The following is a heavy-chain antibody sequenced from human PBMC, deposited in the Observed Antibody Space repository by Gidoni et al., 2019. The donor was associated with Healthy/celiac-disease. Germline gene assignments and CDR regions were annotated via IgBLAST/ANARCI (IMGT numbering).Heavy chain of an antibody. V-gene: IGHV3-30*18. D-gene: IGHD1-26*01. CDR1: GFAFRSYG. CDR2: ISYDGSNK. J-gene: IGHJ6*02. Sequence: QVQLLESGGGVVQPGRSLSLYCAASGFAFRSYGLHWVRQAPGKGLVWVAVISYDGSNKSYADSVKGRFTISRDNSKNTLYLQMNSLRAEDTAVYYCAKDQPFGGSYVSLYYYYGMDVWGQGTTVTVSS. CDR3: AKDQPFGGSYVSLYYYYGMDV.